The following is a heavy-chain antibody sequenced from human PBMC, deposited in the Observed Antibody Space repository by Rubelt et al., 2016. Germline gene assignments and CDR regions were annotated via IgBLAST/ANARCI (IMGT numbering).Heavy chain of an antibody. CDR1: GYNFSTSG. Sequence: QAQLVQSGAEVKKSGASVKVSCKASGYNFSTSGISWVRQARRQGLEWLGWISGQTEKTKYVDKFQGGRSMPLDTSTTTVYMELRSLGSDDSAMYYCARLVGGSRGWFDPWGQGTLVTVSS. D-gene: IGHD1-26*01. J-gene: IGHJ5*02. CDR2: ISGQTEKT. V-gene: IGHV1-18*01. CDR3: ARLVGGSRGWFDP.